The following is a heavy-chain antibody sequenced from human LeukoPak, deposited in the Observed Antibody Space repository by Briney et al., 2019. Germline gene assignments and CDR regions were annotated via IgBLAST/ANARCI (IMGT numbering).Heavy chain of an antibody. V-gene: IGHV1-2*02. CDR1: GYTFTGYY. D-gene: IGHD6-19*01. CDR3: ARDTRVAGSSYPFY. CDR2: INPNSGGT. Sequence: ASVKVSCKASGYTFTGYYMHWVRQAPGQGHEWMGWINPNSGGTNYAQKFQGRVTMTRDTSISTAYMELSRLRSDDTAVYYCARDTRVAGSSYPFYWGQGTLVTVSS. J-gene: IGHJ4*02.